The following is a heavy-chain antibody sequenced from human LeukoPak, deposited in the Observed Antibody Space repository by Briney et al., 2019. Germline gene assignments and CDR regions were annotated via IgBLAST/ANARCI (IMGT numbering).Heavy chain of an antibody. V-gene: IGHV3-23*01. CDR2: ISGSGGST. CDR1: GFTFSSYA. CDR3: ARDLRYFDWSLNYFDY. Sequence: GSLRLSCAASGFTFSSYAMSWVRQAPGKGLEWVSAISGSGGSTYYADSVKGRFTISRDNAKNSLYLQMNSLRAEDTAVYYCARDLRYFDWSLNYFDYWGQGTLVTVSS. J-gene: IGHJ4*02. D-gene: IGHD3-9*01.